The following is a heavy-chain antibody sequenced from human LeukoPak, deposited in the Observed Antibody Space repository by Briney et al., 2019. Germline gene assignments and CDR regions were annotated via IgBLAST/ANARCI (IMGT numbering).Heavy chain of an antibody. D-gene: IGHD2-15*01. J-gene: IGHJ5*02. CDR1: GGSISSGGYS. CDR3: ARDGCSGGSCYSARFDP. V-gene: IGHV4-30-2*01. Sequence: PSETLSLTCAVSGGSISSGGYSWSWIRQPPGKGLEWIGYIYHSGSTYYNPSLKSRVTISVDRSKNQFSLKLSSVTAADTAVYYCARDGCSGGSCYSARFDPWGQGTLVTASS. CDR2: IYHSGST.